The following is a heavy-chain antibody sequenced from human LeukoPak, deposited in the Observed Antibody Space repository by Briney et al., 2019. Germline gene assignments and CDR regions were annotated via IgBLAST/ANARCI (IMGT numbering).Heavy chain of an antibody. CDR1: GFVFSKNG. Sequence: GSLRLSCATSGFVFSKNGMHWVRQAPGKGLEWVAFIRHDESNKYYADSVKGRFTISRDNSKNTLSLQMNSLRVEDTAVYYCAKDYVSGDGYWDFDYWGQGTLVTVSS. D-gene: IGHD5-24*01. CDR3: AKDYVSGDGYWDFDY. V-gene: IGHV3-30*02. CDR2: IRHDESNK. J-gene: IGHJ4*02.